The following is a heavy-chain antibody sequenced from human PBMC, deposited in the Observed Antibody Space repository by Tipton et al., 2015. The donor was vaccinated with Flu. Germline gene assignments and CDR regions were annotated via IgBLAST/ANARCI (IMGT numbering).Heavy chain of an antibody. CDR1: GGSISSGGYY. V-gene: IGHV4-31*02. J-gene: IGHJ5*02. CDR2: IYYSGST. Sequence: LRLSCTVSGGSISSGGYYWSWIRQHPGKGLEWIGYIYYSGSTCYNPSLKSRVTISVDTSKNQFSLKLSSVTAADTAVYYCATGDYYGSGSYYMGWLAPWGQGTLVTVSS. D-gene: IGHD3-10*01. CDR3: ATGDYYGSGSYYMGWLAP.